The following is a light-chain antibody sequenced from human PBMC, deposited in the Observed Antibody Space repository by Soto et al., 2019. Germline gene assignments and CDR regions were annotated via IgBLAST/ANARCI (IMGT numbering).Light chain of an antibody. CDR2: DAS. CDR1: QSVGTY. Sequence: EIVLTQSPGTLSLSPGERAALSCRASQSVGTYLAWYQQKPGQAPRLLIYDASARATGIPNRFSASGSGTDFTLTISRLEPEDFAVYYCQHYPSSPLSPFGQGTNLEIK. V-gene: IGKV3-20*01. CDR3: QHYPSSPLSP. J-gene: IGKJ2*01.